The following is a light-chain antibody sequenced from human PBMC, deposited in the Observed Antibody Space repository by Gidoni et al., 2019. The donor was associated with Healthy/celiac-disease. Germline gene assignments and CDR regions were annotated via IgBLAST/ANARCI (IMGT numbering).Light chain of an antibody. CDR3: QSYDSSLSVVV. Sequence: QSVLTQPPSVSGAPGPRVTISCTGSSPNIGAGYDVPGYQQLPGTAPKLLIYGNRQRPSGVPDRFSGSKSGTSASLAITGLQAEDEADYYCQSYDSSLSVVVFGGGTKLTVL. V-gene: IGLV1-40*01. J-gene: IGLJ2*01. CDR1: SPNIGAGYD. CDR2: GNR.